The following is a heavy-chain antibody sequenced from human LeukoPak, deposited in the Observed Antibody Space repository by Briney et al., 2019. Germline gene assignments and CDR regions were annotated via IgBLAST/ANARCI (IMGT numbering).Heavy chain of an antibody. D-gene: IGHD2-2*01. J-gene: IGHJ4*02. CDR3: ARAVSVDQLLFGIDY. Sequence: ASVKVSCKASGYTLTNYYMHWVRQAPGQGLEWMGIINPSGGSTSYAQKFQGRVTMTRDTSTSTVYTELSSLRSEDTAVYYCARAVSVDQLLFGIDYWGQGTLVTVSS. CDR1: GYTLTNYY. CDR2: INPSGGST. V-gene: IGHV1-46*01.